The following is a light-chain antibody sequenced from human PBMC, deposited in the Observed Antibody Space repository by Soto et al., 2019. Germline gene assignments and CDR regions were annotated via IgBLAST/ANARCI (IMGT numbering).Light chain of an antibody. V-gene: IGLV2-14*01. CDR1: SSDVGGYNY. J-gene: IGLJ1*01. Sequence: QSVLTQPASVSGSPGQSITISCTGTSSDVGGYNYVSWYQQHPGKAPKLMIYEVSNRPSGVSNRFSGSKSGNTASLTISGLQAMDEADYYCQAWDSSTGVFGTGTKLTVL. CDR2: EVS. CDR3: QAWDSSTGV.